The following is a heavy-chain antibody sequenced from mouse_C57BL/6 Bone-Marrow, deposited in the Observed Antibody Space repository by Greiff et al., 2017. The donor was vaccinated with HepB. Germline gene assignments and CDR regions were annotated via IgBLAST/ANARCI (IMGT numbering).Heavy chain of an antibody. D-gene: IGHD2-12*01. Sequence: VQLQQPGAELVRPGSSVKLSCKASGYTFTSYWMDWVKQRPGQGLEWIGNIYPSDSETHYNQKFKDKATLTVDKSSSTAYMQLSGLTSEDSAVYYCASLRRDWYFDVWGTGTTVTVSS. CDR3: ASLRRDWYFDV. CDR1: GYTFTSYW. V-gene: IGHV1-61*01. J-gene: IGHJ1*03. CDR2: IYPSDSET.